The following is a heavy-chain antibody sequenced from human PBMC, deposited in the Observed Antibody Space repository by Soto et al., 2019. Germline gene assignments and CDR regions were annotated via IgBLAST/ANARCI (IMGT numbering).Heavy chain of an antibody. CDR2: IYYSGST. CDR3: ARGRGSRRVPAATRGGRYYYYMDV. Sequence: PSETLSLTCTVSGGSISSSSYYWGWIRQPPGKGLEWIGSIYYSGSTYYNPSLKSRVTISVDTSKNQFSLKLSSVTAADTAVYYCARGRGSRRVPAATRGGRYYYYMDVWGKGTTVTVSS. D-gene: IGHD2-2*01. J-gene: IGHJ6*03. CDR1: GGSISSSSYY. V-gene: IGHV4-39*01.